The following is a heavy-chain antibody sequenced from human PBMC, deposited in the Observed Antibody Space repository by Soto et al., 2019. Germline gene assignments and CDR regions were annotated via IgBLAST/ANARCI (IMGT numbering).Heavy chain of an antibody. CDR2: IWYDGSNK. CDR3: AREGVATRYYYYGMDV. V-gene: IGHV3-33*01. Sequence: TGGSLRLSCAASGFTFSSYGMHWVRQAPGKGLEWVAVIWYDGSNKYYADSVKGRFTISRDNSKNTLYLQMNSLRAEDTAVYYCAREGVATRYYYYGMDVWGQGTTVTVSS. J-gene: IGHJ6*02. D-gene: IGHD5-12*01. CDR1: GFTFSSYG.